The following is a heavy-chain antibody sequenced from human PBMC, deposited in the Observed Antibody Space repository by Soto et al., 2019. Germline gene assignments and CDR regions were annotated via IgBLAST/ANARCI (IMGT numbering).Heavy chain of an antibody. CDR2: IWYDGSNK. V-gene: IGHV3-33*08. Sequence: GGSLRLSCAASGFTFSSYGMHWVRQAPGKGLEWVAVIWYDGSNKYYADSVKGRFTISRDNSKNTLYLQMNSLRAEDTAVYYCAREPSGYSSSSGQYFQHWGQGTLVTVSS. D-gene: IGHD6-6*01. J-gene: IGHJ1*01. CDR1: GFTFSSYG. CDR3: AREPSGYSSSSGQYFQH.